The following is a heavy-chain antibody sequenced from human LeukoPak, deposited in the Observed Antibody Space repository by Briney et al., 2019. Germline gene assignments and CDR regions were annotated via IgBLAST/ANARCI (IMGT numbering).Heavy chain of an antibody. CDR3: ARTRDYYDSSGYSYWFDP. D-gene: IGHD3-22*01. CDR2: IYHSGST. V-gene: IGHV4-59*01. Sequence: SETLSLTCTVSGGSINSYYWSWIRQPPGKGLEWIGYIYHSGSTKYNPSLKSRVTISVDTSKNQFSLKLSSVTAADTAVDYCARTRDYYDSSGYSYWFDPWGQGTLVTVSS. CDR1: GGSINSYY. J-gene: IGHJ5*02.